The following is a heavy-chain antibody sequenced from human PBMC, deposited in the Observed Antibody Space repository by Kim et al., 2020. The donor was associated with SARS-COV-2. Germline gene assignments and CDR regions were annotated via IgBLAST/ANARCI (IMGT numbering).Heavy chain of an antibody. CDR1: GFTVSSNY. CDR3: ASADSNYLGRGANY. D-gene: IGHD4-4*01. CDR2: IYSGGST. Sequence: GGSLRLSCAASGFTVSSNYMSWVRQAPGKGLEWVSVIYSGGSTYYADSVKGRFTISRDNSKNTLYLQMNNLRAEDTAVYYCASADSNYLGRGANYWGQGTLVTVSS. V-gene: IGHV3-53*01. J-gene: IGHJ4*02.